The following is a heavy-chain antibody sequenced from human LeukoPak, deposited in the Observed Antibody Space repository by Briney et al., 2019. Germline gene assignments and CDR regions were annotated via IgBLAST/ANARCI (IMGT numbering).Heavy chain of an antibody. CDR1: GYTFTSYG. D-gene: IGHD6-13*01. CDR3: ARDFSPSRAAAGKFDY. Sequence: ASVKVSCKASGYTFTSYGISWVRQAPGQGLEWMGWINTNTGNPTYAQGFTGRFVFSLDTSVSTAYLQISSLKAEDTAVYYCARDFSPSRAAAGKFDYWGQGTLVTVSS. V-gene: IGHV7-4-1*02. J-gene: IGHJ4*02. CDR2: INTNTGNP.